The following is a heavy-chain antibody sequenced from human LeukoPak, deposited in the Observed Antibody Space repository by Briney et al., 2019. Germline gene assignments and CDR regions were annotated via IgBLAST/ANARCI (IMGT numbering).Heavy chain of an antibody. J-gene: IGHJ5*02. CDR2: IFTSGST. CDR1: GGSISSGSYY. Sequence: SQTLSLTCTVSGGSISSGSYYWSWIRQPAGKGLEWIGRIFTSGSTKYNPSLKSRVTISVDTSKNQFSLKLSSVTAADTAVYYCARVAVAYCGGDCYSHWFDPWGQGTLVTVSS. D-gene: IGHD2-21*02. V-gene: IGHV4-61*02. CDR3: ARVAVAYCGGDCYSHWFDP.